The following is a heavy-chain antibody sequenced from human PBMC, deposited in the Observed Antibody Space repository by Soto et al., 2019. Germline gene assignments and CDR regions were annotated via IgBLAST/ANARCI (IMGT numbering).Heavy chain of an antibody. V-gene: IGHV1-69*12. J-gene: IGHJ4*02. CDR1: GGTFSSYA. Sequence: QVQLVQSGAEVKKPGSSVKVSCKASGGTFSSYAISWVRQAPGQGLEWMGGIIPIFGTADNAQKFQGRVTITADESTSTAYMELSSRRSEDTAVYYCARVSDYYDSSGYQSAFDYWGQGTLVTVSS. CDR3: ARVSDYYDSSGYQSAFDY. D-gene: IGHD3-22*01. CDR2: IIPIFGTA.